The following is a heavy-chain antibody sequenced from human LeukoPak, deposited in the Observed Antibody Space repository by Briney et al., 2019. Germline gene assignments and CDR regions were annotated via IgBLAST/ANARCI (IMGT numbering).Heavy chain of an antibody. V-gene: IGHV5-51*01. CDR1: GYRFTNYW. Sequence: GESLKISCKGSGYRFTNYWIGWVRQMPGKGLEWMGIIYPGDSDTKYSPSFQGQVTISADKSTTTAYLHWSSLKASDAAMYYCTTYGGWCTSSSCYYRFDPWGQGTLVTVSS. J-gene: IGHJ5*02. D-gene: IGHD2-2*01. CDR2: IYPGDSDT. CDR3: TTYGGWCTSSSCYYRFDP.